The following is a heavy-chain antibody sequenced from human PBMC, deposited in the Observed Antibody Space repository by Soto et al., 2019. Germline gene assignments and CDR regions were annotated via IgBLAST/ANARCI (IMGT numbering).Heavy chain of an antibody. CDR2: ISYDGSNK. Sequence: PVGSLRLSCAASGFTFSSYGMHWVRQAPGKGLEWVAVISYDGSNKYYADSVKGRFTISRDNSKNTLYLQMNSLRAEDTAVYYCARVRSGVGYNWFDPWGQGTLVTV. CDR3: ARVRSGVGYNWFDP. CDR1: GFTFSSYG. V-gene: IGHV3-30*03. J-gene: IGHJ5*02. D-gene: IGHD3-16*01.